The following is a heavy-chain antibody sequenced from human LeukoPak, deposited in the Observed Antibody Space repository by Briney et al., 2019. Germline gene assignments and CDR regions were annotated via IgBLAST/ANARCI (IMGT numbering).Heavy chain of an antibody. V-gene: IGHV3-30*04. D-gene: IGHD3-9*01. CDR2: ISYDGSNK. J-gene: IGHJ3*02. CDR1: GFTLSSYA. CDR3: ASLNILTGYYSPRALDAFDI. Sequence: GGSLRLSCAASGFTLSSYAMHWVRQAPGKGLEWVAVISYDGSNKYYADSVKGRFTISRDNSKNTLYLQMNSLRAEDTAVYYCASLNILTGYYSPRALDAFDIWGQGTMVTVSS.